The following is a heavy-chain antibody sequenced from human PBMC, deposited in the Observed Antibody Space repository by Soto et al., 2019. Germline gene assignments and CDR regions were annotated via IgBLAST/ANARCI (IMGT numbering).Heavy chain of an antibody. CDR2: ISYDGSNK. V-gene: IGHV3-30*18. Sequence: SLRLSCAASGFTFSSYGMHWVRQAPGKGLEWVAVISYDGSNKYYADSVKGRFTISRDNSKNTLYLQMNSLRAEDTAVYYCAKDQVLRYFDRLLAPSWFDPWGQGTLVTVSS. J-gene: IGHJ5*02. D-gene: IGHD3-9*01. CDR1: GFTFSSYG. CDR3: AKDQVLRYFDRLLAPSWFDP.